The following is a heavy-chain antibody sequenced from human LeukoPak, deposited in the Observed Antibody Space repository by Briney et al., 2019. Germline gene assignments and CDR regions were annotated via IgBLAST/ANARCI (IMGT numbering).Heavy chain of an antibody. Sequence: PSETLSLTCTVSGYSISSGYYWGWIRQPPGKGLEWIGSIYHSGSTYYNPSLKGRVTISVDTSKNQFSLKLSSVTAADTAVYYCARAVVVRNRRYYYYYYMDVWGKGTTVIVSS. CDR3: ARAVVVRNRRYYYYYYMDV. J-gene: IGHJ6*03. V-gene: IGHV4-38-2*02. D-gene: IGHD2-15*01. CDR1: GYSISSGYY. CDR2: IYHSGST.